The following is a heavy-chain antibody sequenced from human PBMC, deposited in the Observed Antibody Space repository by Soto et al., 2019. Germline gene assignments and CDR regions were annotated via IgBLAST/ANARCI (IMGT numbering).Heavy chain of an antibody. V-gene: IGHV1-46*01. CDR1: GYTFTSYY. D-gene: IGHD2-2*01. CDR3: ARRPYCSSTSGYQYYFDY. J-gene: IGHJ4*02. CDR2: INPSGGST. Sequence: ASVKVSCKASGYTFTSYYMHWVRQAPGQGLEWMGIINPSGGSTSYAQKFQGRVTMTRDTSTSTVYMELSSLRSEDTAVYYCARRPYCSSTSGYQYYFDYWGQGTLVTVSS.